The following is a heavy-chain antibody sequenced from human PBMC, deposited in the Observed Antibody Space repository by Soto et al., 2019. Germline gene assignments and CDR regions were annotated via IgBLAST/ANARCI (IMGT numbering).Heavy chain of an antibody. CDR1: GYTFTSYG. Sequence: ASVKVSCKASGYTFTSYGISWVRQAPGQGLEWMGWISAYNGNTNYAQKLQGRVTMTTDTSTSTAYMELRSLRSDDTAVCYCAGTGYDFWSGYTDYWGQGTLVTVSS. V-gene: IGHV1-18*04. CDR2: ISAYNGNT. J-gene: IGHJ4*02. CDR3: AGTGYDFWSGYTDY. D-gene: IGHD3-3*01.